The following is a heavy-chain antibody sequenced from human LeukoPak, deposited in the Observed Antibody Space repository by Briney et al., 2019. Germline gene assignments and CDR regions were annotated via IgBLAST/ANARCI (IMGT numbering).Heavy chain of an antibody. V-gene: IGHV3-74*03. CDR3: AREHRGAGATVDY. D-gene: IGHD1-26*01. Sequence: GGSLRLSCAASGFTFSSHWMHWVRQAPGKGLVWVSRIESNGNTKMYADSVRGRFTISRDNAKNTLSLQMNSLRAEDMAVYYCAREHRGAGATVDYWGQGILVTVSS. CDR1: GFTFSSHW. CDR2: IESNGNTK. J-gene: IGHJ4*02.